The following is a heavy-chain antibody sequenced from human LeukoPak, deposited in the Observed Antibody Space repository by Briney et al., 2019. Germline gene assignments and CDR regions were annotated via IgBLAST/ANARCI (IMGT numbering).Heavy chain of an antibody. Sequence: GGSRRLSCAASGFTVSSNYMSWVRQAPGKGLEWVSVIYSGGSTYYADSVKGRFTISRDNSKNTLYLQMNSLRAEDTAVYYCARDYYLTTVVTQSGGAFDIWGQGTMVTVSS. V-gene: IGHV3-66*01. CDR3: ARDYYLTTVVTQSGGAFDI. J-gene: IGHJ3*02. D-gene: IGHD4-23*01. CDR2: IYSGGST. CDR1: GFTVSSNY.